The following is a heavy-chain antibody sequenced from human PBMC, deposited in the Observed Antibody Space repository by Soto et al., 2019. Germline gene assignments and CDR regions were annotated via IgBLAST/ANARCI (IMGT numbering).Heavy chain of an antibody. CDR3: ARGVTMVRGVIHTPYFDY. J-gene: IGHJ4*02. CDR2: IYYSGST. D-gene: IGHD3-10*01. V-gene: IGHV4-31*03. Sequence: SETLSLTCTVSGGSISSGGYYWGWIRQHPGKGLEWIGYIYYSGSTYYNPSLKSRLTISVDTSKNQFPLKLSSVTTADTAVYYCARGVTMVRGVIHTPYFDYWGQGTLVTVSS. CDR1: GGSISSGGYY.